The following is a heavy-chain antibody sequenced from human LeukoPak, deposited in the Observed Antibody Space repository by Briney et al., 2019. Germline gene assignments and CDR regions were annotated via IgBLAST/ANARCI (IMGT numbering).Heavy chain of an antibody. Sequence: PGGSLRLSCAASGFTFSDYYMSWLRQTPGKGLEGVSYISDSSCYKNYADSLKGRFTISRDNAKNSVYLQMNSLSAEDTAVYYCARQGLYDSSDFWTFQNWGQGTLVTVSS. J-gene: IGHJ1*01. D-gene: IGHD3/OR15-3a*01. V-gene: IGHV3-11*06. CDR1: GFTFSDYY. CDR3: ARQGLYDSSDFWTFQN. CDR2: ISDSSCYK.